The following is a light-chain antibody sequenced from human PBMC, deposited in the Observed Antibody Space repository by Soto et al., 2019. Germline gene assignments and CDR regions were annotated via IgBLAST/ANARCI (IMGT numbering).Light chain of an antibody. CDR1: QSVSSN. J-gene: IGKJ2*01. CDR3: QQYNKWYT. V-gene: IGKV3-15*01. Sequence: ETVMTQSPATLSVSPGESSTLSCRASQSVSSNLAWYQLKPGQAPRLLIYGASTRATGVPARFSGSGSGTEFALTISSLQSEDFAVYYCQQYNKWYTFGQGTKLEIK. CDR2: GAS.